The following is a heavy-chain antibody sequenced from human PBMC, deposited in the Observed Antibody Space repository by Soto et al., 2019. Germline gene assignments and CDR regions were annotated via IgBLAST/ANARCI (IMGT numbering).Heavy chain of an antibody. CDR3: AGDDNCFDP. V-gene: IGHV4-61*01. Sequence: QVQLPESGPGLVKPSETLSLTCTVSGGSVSSSSYFWSWIRQPPGKGLEWIGYIYSSGSTNYNPTRKSRVTTSLDTPKNQFSLKLNSATPADTAVYYCAGDDNCFDPWGQGTLVTVSS. J-gene: IGHJ5*02. CDR2: IYSSGST. CDR1: GGSVSSSSYF.